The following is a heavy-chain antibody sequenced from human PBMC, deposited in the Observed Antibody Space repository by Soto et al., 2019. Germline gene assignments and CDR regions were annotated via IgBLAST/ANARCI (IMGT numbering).Heavy chain of an antibody. J-gene: IGHJ3*02. CDR2: ISAYNGNT. CDR1: GYTFTSYG. Sequence: QVQLVQSGAEVKKPGASVKVSCKASGYTFTSYGISWVRQAPGQGLEWMGWISAYNGNTNYAQKLQGRVTMTTDTSTSTGYMELRRMRSEDTAVYYCTRDRGAYYYDISSYYFDPFDIWGQGTMVTVSS. V-gene: IGHV1-18*01. CDR3: TRDRGAYYYDISSYYFDPFDI. D-gene: IGHD3-22*01.